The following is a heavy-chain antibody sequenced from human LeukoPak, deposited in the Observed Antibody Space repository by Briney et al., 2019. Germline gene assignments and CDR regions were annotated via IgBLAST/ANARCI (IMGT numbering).Heavy chain of an antibody. CDR1: GFTFSTYN. Sequence: GGSLRLSCAASGFTFSTYNMNWVRQAPGKGLEWVSCISTSSSYIYYSDSVKGRFTISRDNSKNTLSLQMNSLRVEDTAIYYCTRSGYRHPYHFDSWGQGTLVTVSS. J-gene: IGHJ4*02. CDR2: ISTSSSYI. D-gene: IGHD3-22*01. V-gene: IGHV3-21*04. CDR3: TRSGYRHPYHFDS.